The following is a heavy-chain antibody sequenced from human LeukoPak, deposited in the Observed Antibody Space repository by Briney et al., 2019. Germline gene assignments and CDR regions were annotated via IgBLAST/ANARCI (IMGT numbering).Heavy chain of an antibody. CDR2: IYPGDSDT. CDR3: ARRMVRGVISSGNYGMDV. Sequence: GESLKISCKGSGYSFTSYWIGWVRQMPGKGLEWMGIIYPGDSDTRYGPSFQGQVTISADKSISTAYLQWSSLKASDTAMYYCARRMVRGVISSGNYGMDVWGQGTTVTVSS. CDR1: GYSFTSYW. V-gene: IGHV5-51*01. D-gene: IGHD3-10*01. J-gene: IGHJ6*02.